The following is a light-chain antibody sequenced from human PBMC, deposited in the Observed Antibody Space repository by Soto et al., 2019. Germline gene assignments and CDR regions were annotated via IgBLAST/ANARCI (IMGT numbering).Light chain of an antibody. CDR2: EVS. CDR1: SSDVGGYNY. J-gene: IGLJ1*01. Sequence: QSALTQPASVSGSPGQSITISCTGTSSDVGGYNYVSWYQQHPGKAPELIIYEVSNRPTGVSNRFSGSKSGHTASLTISGLQSEDEADYFCTSYTSSSTLDAFGTGTKVTVL. CDR3: TSYTSSSTLDA. V-gene: IGLV2-14*01.